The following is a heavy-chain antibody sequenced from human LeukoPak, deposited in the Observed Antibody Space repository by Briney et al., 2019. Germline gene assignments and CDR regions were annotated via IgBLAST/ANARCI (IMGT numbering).Heavy chain of an antibody. J-gene: IGHJ4*02. CDR1: GFMFSTYW. CDR2: IKPDGSET. D-gene: IGHD6-13*01. V-gene: IGHV3-7*01. CDR3: GGFGYEAAVDL. Sequence: GGSLRLSCAASGFMFSTYWMMWVRQAPGKGLEWVANIKPDGSETYYVDSVKGRFTISRDNTKNLLYLQMNSLRGEDAAVYYCGGFGYEAAVDLWGQGTLVTVSS.